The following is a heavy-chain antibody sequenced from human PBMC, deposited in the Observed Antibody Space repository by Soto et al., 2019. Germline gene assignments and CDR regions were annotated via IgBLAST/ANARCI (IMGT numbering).Heavy chain of an antibody. V-gene: IGHV4-31*03. Sequence: QVQLQESGPGLLKTSQTLALTCSVSGASITSDGYYWSWIRQFPGKGLEWIGHIYYSGNSYYNLSLGSRLLISVDTSKNRFSLKLSSVTAADTAVYYCARTVGSGSPDFDYWGQGILVTVSS. CDR2: IYYSGNS. CDR1: GASITSDGYY. CDR3: ARTVGSGSPDFDY. D-gene: IGHD3-10*01. J-gene: IGHJ4*02.